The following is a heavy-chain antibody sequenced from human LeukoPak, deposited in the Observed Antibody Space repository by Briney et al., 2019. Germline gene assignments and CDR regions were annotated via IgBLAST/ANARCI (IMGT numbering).Heavy chain of an antibody. CDR2: IIPNFGTA. CDR1: GGTFSSYA. Sequence: GASVKVSCKASGGTFSSYAISWVRQAPGQGLEWMGGIIPNFGTANYAQKLQGRVTMTTDTSTSTAYMELRSLRSDDTAVYYCASGYILTGSDAFDIWGQGTMVTVSS. J-gene: IGHJ3*02. D-gene: IGHD3-9*01. V-gene: IGHV1-69*05. CDR3: ASGYILTGSDAFDI.